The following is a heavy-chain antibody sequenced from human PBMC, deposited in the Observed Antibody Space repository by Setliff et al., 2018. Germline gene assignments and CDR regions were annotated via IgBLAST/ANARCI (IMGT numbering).Heavy chain of an antibody. V-gene: IGHV4-61*10. J-gene: IGHJ4*02. CDR3: ARTYNFWSGYFDY. Sequence: SETLSLTCTVSGGSISSGSYYWSWIRQPAGKGLEWIGEINHSGSTNNNPSLKSRVTISVDTSKNQFSLKLSSVTAADTAVYYCARTYNFWSGYFDYWGQGTLVTVSS. CDR1: GGSISSGSYY. CDR2: INHSGST. D-gene: IGHD3-3*01.